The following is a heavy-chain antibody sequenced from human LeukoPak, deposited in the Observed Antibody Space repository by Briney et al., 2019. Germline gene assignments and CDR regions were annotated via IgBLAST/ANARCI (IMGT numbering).Heavy chain of an antibody. CDR3: ARDDGGDFNDAFDI. CDR2: ISGSGGST. D-gene: IGHD2-21*02. V-gene: IGHV3-23*01. Sequence: GTLRLSCTASGFTFSGYGMSWVRQAPGKGLEWVSAISGSGGSTYYADSVRGRFTISRDNAQNSLYLQMKSLRAEDTAVYYCARDDGGDFNDAFDIWGQGTLVTVSS. J-gene: IGHJ3*02. CDR1: GFTFSGYG.